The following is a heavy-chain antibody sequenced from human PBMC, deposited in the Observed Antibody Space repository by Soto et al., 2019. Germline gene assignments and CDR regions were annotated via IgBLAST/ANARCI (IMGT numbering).Heavy chain of an antibody. D-gene: IGHD3-16*01. V-gene: IGHV3-48*01. J-gene: IGHJ4*02. Sequence: EVQLVESGGGLVQPGGSLRLSCAASGFTFSSYSMHWVRQAPGKGLEWVSYISSSSSTIYYADSVKGRFTISRDNAKNSLYLQMTSLRTEDTAVYYCAREGLPFDYWGQGTLVTVSS. CDR1: GFTFSSYS. CDR2: ISSSSSTI. CDR3: AREGLPFDY.